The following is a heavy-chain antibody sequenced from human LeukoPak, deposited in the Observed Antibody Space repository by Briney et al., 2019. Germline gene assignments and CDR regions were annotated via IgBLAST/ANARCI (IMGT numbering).Heavy chain of an antibody. Sequence: SETLSLTCTVSGGSISSSSYYWGWIRQPPGKGLEWIGSIYYSGSTYYNPSLKSRVTISVDTSKNQFSLKLSSVTAADTAVYYCARRYSSGYYYEVGDAFDIWGQGTLVTVSS. CDR3: ARRYSSGYYYEVGDAFDI. J-gene: IGHJ3*02. V-gene: IGHV4-39*01. D-gene: IGHD3-22*01. CDR2: IYYSGST. CDR1: GGSISSSSYY.